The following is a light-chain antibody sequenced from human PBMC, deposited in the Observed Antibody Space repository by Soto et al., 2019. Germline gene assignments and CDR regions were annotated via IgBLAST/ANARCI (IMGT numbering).Light chain of an antibody. CDR1: QSIGGW. V-gene: IGKV1-5*01. J-gene: IGKJ2*01. CDR3: QQYNSYSPYT. CDR2: DAS. Sequence: DIQMTQSPSTLSASVGDRVTITCRASQSIGGWLAWYQQKPGKAPKLLIYDASGLESGVPSRFSGSGSGTEFTLTISSLQPEDFATYYYQQYNSYSPYTFGQGTNLEI.